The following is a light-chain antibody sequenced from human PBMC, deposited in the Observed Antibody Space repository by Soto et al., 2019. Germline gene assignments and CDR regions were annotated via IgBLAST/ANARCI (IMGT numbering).Light chain of an antibody. CDR2: EAS. V-gene: IGLV2-18*01. CDR3: SLYTSENTYV. Sequence: LTQPRSVSGSPGQSVAISCTGTSSNFVGDKYVSWYQQPPGTAPKLIIYEASNRPSGVPDRFSGSKSGNTASLTISGLQAADEADYYCSLYTSENTYVFGTGTKVTVL. J-gene: IGLJ1*01. CDR1: SSNFVGDKY.